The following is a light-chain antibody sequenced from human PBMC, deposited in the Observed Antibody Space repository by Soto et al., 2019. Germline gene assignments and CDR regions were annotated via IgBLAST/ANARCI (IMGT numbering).Light chain of an antibody. V-gene: IGKV3-20*01. CDR2: GAS. CDR1: QSVTNNY. Sequence: ECVLTQSPVTLSLSPGERASLSCRASQSVTNNYLAWFQQKPGQAPRLLIYGASSRATGIPDRFSGSGSGTGFTLTISRLEPEDFAVYYCQKYGSSPINFGQGTRLEIK. J-gene: IGKJ5*01. CDR3: QKYGSSPIN.